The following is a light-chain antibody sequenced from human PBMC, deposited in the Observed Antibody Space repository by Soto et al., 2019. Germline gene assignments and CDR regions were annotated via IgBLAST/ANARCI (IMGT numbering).Light chain of an antibody. CDR2: KAS. CDR3: QHYNSYSEA. V-gene: IGKV1-5*03. J-gene: IGKJ1*01. Sequence: IKLTQSPSILYASLRASVTMHCRASESISRWLAWYQQKPGKAPKLLIYKASTLKSGVPSRFSGSGSGTEFTLTISSLQPDDFATYYCQHYNSYSEAFGQGTKV. CDR1: ESISRW.